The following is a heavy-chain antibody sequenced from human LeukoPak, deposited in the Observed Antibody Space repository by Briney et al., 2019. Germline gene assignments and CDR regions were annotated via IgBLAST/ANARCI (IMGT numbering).Heavy chain of an antibody. J-gene: IGHJ5*02. Sequence: PSETLSLTCTVSGGSISSGGYYWSWIRQHPGKGLEWIGYIYYSGSTNYNPSLKSRVTISVDTSKNQFSLKLSSVTAADTAVYYCARDAARYSSSWSHWFDPWGQGTLVTVSS. CDR3: ARDAARYSSSWSHWFDP. CDR1: GGSISSGGYY. D-gene: IGHD6-13*01. CDR2: IYYSGST. V-gene: IGHV4-61*08.